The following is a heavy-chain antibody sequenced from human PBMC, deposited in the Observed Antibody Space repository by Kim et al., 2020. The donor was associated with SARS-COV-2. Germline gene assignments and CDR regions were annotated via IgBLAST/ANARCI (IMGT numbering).Heavy chain of an antibody. J-gene: IGHJ3*02. CDR3: ARDQVPMVRGVRSAFDI. D-gene: IGHD3-10*01. Sequence: ASVKVSCKASGYTFTGYYMHWVRQAPGQGLEWMGWINPNSGGTNYAQEFQGRVTMTRDTSISTAYMELSRLRSDDTAVYYCARDQVPMVRGVRSAFDIWGQGTMVTVSS. CDR2: INPNSGGT. V-gene: IGHV1-2*02. CDR1: GYTFTGYY.